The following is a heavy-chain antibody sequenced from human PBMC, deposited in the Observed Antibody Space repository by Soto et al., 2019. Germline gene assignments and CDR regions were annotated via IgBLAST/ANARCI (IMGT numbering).Heavy chain of an antibody. CDR1: GYTFTSYG. Sequence: QVQLVQSGAEVKKPGASVKVSCKASGYTFTSYGISWVRQAPGQGLEWMGWISAYNGNTNYAQKPQGRVTMTTDTATSTANMELRSLRSYDPAVYYCARESISSCHDYWGQGTLVTVSS. J-gene: IGHJ4*02. V-gene: IGHV1-18*01. CDR3: ARESISSCHDY. D-gene: IGHD6-13*01. CDR2: ISAYNGNT.